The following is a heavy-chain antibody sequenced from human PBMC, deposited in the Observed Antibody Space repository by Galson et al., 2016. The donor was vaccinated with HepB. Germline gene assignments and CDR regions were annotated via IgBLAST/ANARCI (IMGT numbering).Heavy chain of an antibody. CDR1: GFTFSDYY. Sequence: SLRLSCAASGFTFSDYYMTWIRQAPGKGLEWVSYISSRSSYTNYADSLKGRFTISRDNAKNSLYLQMNSLRAEDTAVYYCARCALGGNPRYTYYMDVWGKGTTVTVSS. CDR2: ISSRSSYT. J-gene: IGHJ6*03. CDR3: ARCALGGNPRYTYYMDV. V-gene: IGHV3-11*06. D-gene: IGHD4-23*01.